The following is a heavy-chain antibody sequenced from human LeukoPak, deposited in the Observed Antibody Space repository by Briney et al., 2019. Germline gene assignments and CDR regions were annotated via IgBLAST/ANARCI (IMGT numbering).Heavy chain of an antibody. D-gene: IGHD3-22*01. CDR2: ISGGGRTT. CDR1: GFIFTNHA. V-gene: IGHV3-23*01. Sequence: GESLRLSCVASGFIFTNHAISWVRQGPGQGLQWVSVISGGGRTTEYADSVKGRFTVSRDISKNTVFLQMNSLRVEDTAIYYCAKNVLVKRYSDYWGQGVVVTVSS. J-gene: IGHJ4*02. CDR3: AKNVLVKRYSDY.